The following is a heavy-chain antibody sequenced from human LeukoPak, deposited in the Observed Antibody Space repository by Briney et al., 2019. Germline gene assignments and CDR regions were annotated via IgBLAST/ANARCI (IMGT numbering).Heavy chain of an antibody. CDR1: GFTFSSYW. D-gene: IGHD3-16*02. J-gene: IGHJ6*02. Sequence: GGSLRLSCAASGFTFSSYWMSWVRQAPGKGLEWVAGVFWNGVDKGYADSVKGRFTIFRDNAKNSMYLQMNSLRIEDTALYYCSKDISAGGLDVWGPGTPVTVSS. V-gene: IGHV3-9*01. CDR2: VFWNGVDK. CDR3: SKDISAGGLDV.